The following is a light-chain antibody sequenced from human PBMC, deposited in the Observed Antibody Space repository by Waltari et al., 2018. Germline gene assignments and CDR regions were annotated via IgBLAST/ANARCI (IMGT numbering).Light chain of an antibody. CDR2: DAT. CDR3: QQCAHSPLT. Sequence: EIVLTQSPDTLSLSLGERATLSCRASQSVTKNYLAWYQQKPGQPPRLLVDDATEMATGIPDRCSGSGSGTDFTLTISRLEAEDFALYYCQQCAHSPLTFGGGTRVEIK. J-gene: IGKJ4*01. CDR1: QSVTKNY. V-gene: IGKV3-20*01.